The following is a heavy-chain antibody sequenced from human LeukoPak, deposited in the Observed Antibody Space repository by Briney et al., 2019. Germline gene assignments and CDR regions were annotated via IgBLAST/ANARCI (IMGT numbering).Heavy chain of an antibody. Sequence: GESLKISCKGSGYSFTSYWNGWVRQMPGKGLEWMGIIYPGDSDTRYSPSFQGQVTISADKSISTAYLQWSSLKASDTAMYYCARRYYDFWSGDHYYGMDVWGQGTTVTVSS. D-gene: IGHD3-3*01. CDR3: ARRYYDFWSGDHYYGMDV. V-gene: IGHV5-51*01. CDR1: GYSFTSYW. CDR2: IYPGDSDT. J-gene: IGHJ6*02.